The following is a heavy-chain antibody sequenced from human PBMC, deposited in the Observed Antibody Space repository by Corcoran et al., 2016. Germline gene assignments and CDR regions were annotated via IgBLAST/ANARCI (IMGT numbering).Heavy chain of an antibody. CDR2: ISYDGSNK. V-gene: IGHV3-30*18. J-gene: IGHJ3*02. CDR1: GFTFSSYG. Sequence: QVQLVESGGGVVQPGRSLRLSCAASGFTFSSYGMHWVRQAPGKGLEWVAGISYDGSNKYYADSVKGRITISRDNSKNTLYLQMNSLRAEDTAVYYCAKLVTTVPVNAFDIWGQGTMVTVSS. D-gene: IGHD4-17*01. CDR3: AKLVTTVPVNAFDI.